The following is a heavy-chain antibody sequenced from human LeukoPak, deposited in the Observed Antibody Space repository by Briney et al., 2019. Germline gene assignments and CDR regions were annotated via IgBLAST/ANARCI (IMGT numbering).Heavy chain of an antibody. V-gene: IGHV3-21*01. CDR1: GFTFSSYS. CDR2: ISSSSSYI. J-gene: IGHJ6*03. D-gene: IGHD1-26*01. Sequence: GGSLRLSCAASGFTFSSYSMNWVRQAPGKGLEWVSSISSSSSYIYYADSVKGRFTISRDNAKNSLYLQMNSLRAEDTAVYYCAIALDSGSYYGDYYYYYMDVWGKGTTVTVSS. CDR3: AIALDSGSYYGDYYYYYMDV.